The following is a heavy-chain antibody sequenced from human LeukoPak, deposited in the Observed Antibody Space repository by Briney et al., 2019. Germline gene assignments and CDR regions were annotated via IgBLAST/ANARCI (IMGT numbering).Heavy chain of an antibody. J-gene: IGHJ4*02. V-gene: IGHV3-23*01. CDR2: ISGSGGTS. Sequence: PGGTLRLSCAASGFTFSNYGMSWVRQAPGKGLEWVSGISGSGGTSYHADSVKGRITISRDNSKNTLYLQMNSLRVEDTAVYYGATRGAAATWGGYYLDYWGQGTLVTVSS. D-gene: IGHD6-25*01. CDR1: GFTFSNYG. CDR3: ATRGAAATWGGYYLDY.